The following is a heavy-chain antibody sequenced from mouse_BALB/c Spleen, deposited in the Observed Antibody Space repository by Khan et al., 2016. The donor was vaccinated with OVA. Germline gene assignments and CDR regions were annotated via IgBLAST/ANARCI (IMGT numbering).Heavy chain of an antibody. Sequence: QVRLQQSGPGLVAPSQSLSITCTVSGFSLSRYNVHWVRQPPGKGLEWLGMIWGGGGTDYNSALKSRLSISKDNSKSQVFLKMNSLQTDDTAMYYCARAYYRYDDYYAMDYWGQGTSVTVSS. V-gene: IGHV2-6-4*01. CDR1: GFSLSRYN. J-gene: IGHJ4*01. D-gene: IGHD2-14*01. CDR2: IWGGGGT. CDR3: ARAYYRYDDYYAMDY.